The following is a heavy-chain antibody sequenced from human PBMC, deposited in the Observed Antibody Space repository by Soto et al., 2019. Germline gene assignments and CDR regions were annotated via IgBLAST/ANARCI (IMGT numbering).Heavy chain of an antibody. V-gene: IGHV4-31*03. CDR1: GGSISSGGYY. D-gene: IGHD6-6*01. J-gene: IGHJ6*02. Sequence: SETLSLTCTVSGGSISSGGYYWSWIRQHPGKGLEWIGYIYYSGSTYYNPSLKSRVTISVDTSKNQFSLKLSSVTAADTAVYYCARDCRAARTHYYGMDVWGQGTTVTVSS. CDR3: ARDCRAARTHYYGMDV. CDR2: IYYSGST.